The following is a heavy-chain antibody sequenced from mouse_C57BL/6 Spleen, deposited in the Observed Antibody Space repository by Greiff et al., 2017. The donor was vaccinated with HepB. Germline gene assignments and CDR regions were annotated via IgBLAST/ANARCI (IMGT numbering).Heavy chain of an antibody. V-gene: IGHV2-6-1*01. CDR3: ARHTHYGSSYEGYYAMDY. J-gene: IGHJ4*01. CDR1: GFSLTSYG. CDR2: IWSDGST. D-gene: IGHD1-1*01. Sequence: VKLMESGPGLVAPSQSLSITCTVSGFSLTSYGVHWVRQPPGKGLEWLVVIWSDGSTTYNSALKSRLSISKDNSKSQVFLKMNSLQTDDTAMYYCARHTHYGSSYEGYYAMDYWGQGTSVTVSS.